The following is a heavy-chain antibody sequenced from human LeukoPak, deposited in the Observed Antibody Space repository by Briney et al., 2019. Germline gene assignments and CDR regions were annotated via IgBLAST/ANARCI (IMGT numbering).Heavy chain of an antibody. J-gene: IGHJ3*01. CDR3: AKDRSCSGSSCNVGS. CDR2: ISGSGGST. V-gene: IGHV3-23*01. Sequence: PGGSLRLPCAASGFTFSIAWMSWVRQAPGKGLEWVSAISGSGGSTYYADSVRGRFTISRDNSRNTLFLQMNSLRAEDTAVYYCAKDRSCSGSSCNVGSWGQGTMVTISS. D-gene: IGHD2-2*01. CDR1: GFTFSIAW.